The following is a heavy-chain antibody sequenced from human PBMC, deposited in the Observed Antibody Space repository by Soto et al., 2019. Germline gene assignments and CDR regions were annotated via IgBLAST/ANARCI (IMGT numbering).Heavy chain of an antibody. Sequence: QVQLQESGPGLVKPSGTLSLTCAVSGASISSTNWWSWVRQAPGEGPEWIGEIYHSGATNYNPSLKSRVIISMDTSKNQLSLRLDSVTAADTAVYFCARHFAVPTTRGFDYWGQGTLVTVSS. CDR3: ARHFAVPTTRGFDY. J-gene: IGHJ4*02. D-gene: IGHD3-3*01. CDR1: GASISSTNW. V-gene: IGHV4-4*02. CDR2: IYHSGAT.